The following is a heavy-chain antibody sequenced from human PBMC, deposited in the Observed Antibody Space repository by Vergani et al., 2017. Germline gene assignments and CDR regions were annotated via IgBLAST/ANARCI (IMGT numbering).Heavy chain of an antibody. CDR3: ARGGGRFGYCSGGSCPFDY. J-gene: IGHJ4*02. D-gene: IGHD2-15*01. CDR1: GGTFSSYA. V-gene: IGHV1-69*01. CDR2: IIPIFGTA. Sequence: QVQLVQSGAEVKKPGSSVKVSCKASGGTFSSYAISWVRQAPGQGLEWMGGIIPIFGTANYAQKFQGRVTITADESTSTAYMELGSLRSEDTAVYYCARGGGRFGYCSGGSCPFDYWGQGTLVTVSS.